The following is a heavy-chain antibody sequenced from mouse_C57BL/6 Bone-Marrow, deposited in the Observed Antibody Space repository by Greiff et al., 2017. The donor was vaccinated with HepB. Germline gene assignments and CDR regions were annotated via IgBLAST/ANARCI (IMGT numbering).Heavy chain of an antibody. CDR2: IYPRSGNT. J-gene: IGHJ1*03. CDR3: AREGLRRRPRWYFDV. CDR1: GYTFTSYG. V-gene: IGHV1-81*01. D-gene: IGHD2-4*01. Sequence: QVQLQQSGAELARPGASVKLSCKASGYTFTSYGISWVKQRTGQGLEWIGEIYPRSGNTYYNEKFKGKATLTADKSSSTAYMELRSLTSEDSAVYFCAREGLRRRPRWYFDVWGTGTTVTVSS.